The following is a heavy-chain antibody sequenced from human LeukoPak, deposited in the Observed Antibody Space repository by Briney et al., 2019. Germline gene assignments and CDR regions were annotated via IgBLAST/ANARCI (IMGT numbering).Heavy chain of an antibody. Sequence: GGSLRLSCAASGFTFSSHSMNWVRQAPGKGLEWVSAISGSGGSTYYADSVKGRFTISRDNSKNTLYLQMNSLRAEDTAVYYCAKVRPPHSSSWYEFDYWGQETLVTVSS. CDR1: GFTFSSHS. J-gene: IGHJ4*02. CDR2: ISGSGGST. D-gene: IGHD6-13*01. V-gene: IGHV3-23*01. CDR3: AKVRPPHSSSWYEFDY.